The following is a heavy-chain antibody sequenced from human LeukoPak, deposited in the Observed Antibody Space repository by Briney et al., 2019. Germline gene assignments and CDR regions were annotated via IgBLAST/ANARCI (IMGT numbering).Heavy chain of an antibody. D-gene: IGHD6-13*01. J-gene: IGHJ4*02. V-gene: IGHV4-34*01. CDR1: DGSFSGYY. Sequence: PLETLSLTCAVYDGSFSGYYWSWIRQPPGKGLEWIGEINHSGSTNYNPSLKSRVTISVDTSKNQFSLKLSSVTAADTAVYYCARGDSRGLFDYWGQGTLVTVSS. CDR3: ARGDSRGLFDY. CDR2: INHSGST.